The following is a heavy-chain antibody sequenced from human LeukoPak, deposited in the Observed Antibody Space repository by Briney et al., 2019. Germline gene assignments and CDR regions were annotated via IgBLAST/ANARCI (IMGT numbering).Heavy chain of an antibody. D-gene: IGHD2-15*01. CDR1: GGTFSSYA. CDR3: AREDCSGGSCYSSGYYMDV. CDR2: IIPIFGTA. Sequence: SVKVSCKASGGTFSSYAISWVRQAPGQGLEWMGGIIPIFGTANYAQKFQGRVTITADESTSTAYMELSSLRSEDTAVYYCAREDCSGGSCYSSGYYMDVWGKGTTVTVSS. V-gene: IGHV1-69*13. J-gene: IGHJ6*03.